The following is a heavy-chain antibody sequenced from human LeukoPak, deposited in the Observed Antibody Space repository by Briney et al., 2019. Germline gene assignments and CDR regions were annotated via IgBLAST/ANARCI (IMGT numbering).Heavy chain of an antibody. CDR1: GFTFSSYS. CDR2: ISSSSSYI. J-gene: IGHJ4*02. D-gene: IGHD2-2*03. CDR3: ARVSFGYCSRTSCYEGGYFDY. V-gene: IGHV3-21*01. Sequence: PGGSLRLSCAASGFTFSSYSMNWVRQAPGKGLEWVSSISSSSSYIYYADSVKGRFTISRDNAKNSLYLQMNSLRAEDTAVYYCARVSFGYCSRTSCYEGGYFDYWGQGTLVTASS.